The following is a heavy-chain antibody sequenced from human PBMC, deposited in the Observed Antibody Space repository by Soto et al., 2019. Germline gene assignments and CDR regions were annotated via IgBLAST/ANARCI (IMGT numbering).Heavy chain of an antibody. CDR3: AADGSFPNCSSTSCYERGADYYYYYGMDV. Sequence: ASVKVSCKASGFTFTSSAVQWVRQARGQRLEWIGWIVVGSGNTNYAQKFQERVTITRDMSTSTAYMELSSLRSEDTAVYYCAADGSFPNCSSTSCYERGADYYYYYGMDVWGQGTTVTVSS. J-gene: IGHJ6*02. CDR1: GFTFTSSA. CDR2: IVVGSGNT. V-gene: IGHV1-58*01. D-gene: IGHD2-2*01.